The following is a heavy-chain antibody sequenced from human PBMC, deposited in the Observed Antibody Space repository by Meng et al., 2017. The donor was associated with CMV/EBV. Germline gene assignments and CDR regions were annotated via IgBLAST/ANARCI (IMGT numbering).Heavy chain of an antibody. J-gene: IGHJ5*02. V-gene: IGHV1-2*02. Sequence: TFSDYYMHWVRQAPGQGLEWMGWINPNSGGTHFAQKFQGRVTVTRDTSVSTAYMELSRLRSEDTAVYYCARDWDYYDSSGSYNWFDPWGQGTLVTVSS. CDR2: INPNSGGT. CDR1: TFSDYY. D-gene: IGHD3-22*01. CDR3: ARDWDYYDSSGSYNWFDP.